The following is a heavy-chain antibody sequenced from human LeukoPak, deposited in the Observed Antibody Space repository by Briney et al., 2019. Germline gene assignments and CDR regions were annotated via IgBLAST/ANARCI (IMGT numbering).Heavy chain of an antibody. CDR1: RFTFNSYS. V-gene: IGHV3-21*01. CDR3: ARPSERGSYRYAFDI. D-gene: IGHD3-16*02. CDR2: ISSSSSYI. J-gene: IGHJ3*02. Sequence: PGGSLTLSCAASRFTFNSYSMKWVRQAPGKGLEWVSSISSSSSYIYYADSVKGRFTISRDNDKNSLYLQVNSVRAEDTAVYYCARPSERGSYRYAFDIWGQGTMVTVSS.